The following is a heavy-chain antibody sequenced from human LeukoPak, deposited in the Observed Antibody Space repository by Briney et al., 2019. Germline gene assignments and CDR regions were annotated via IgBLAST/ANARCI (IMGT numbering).Heavy chain of an antibody. J-gene: IGHJ4*02. D-gene: IGHD6-13*01. V-gene: IGHV1-69*13. CDR1: GGSFNRYA. CDR3: ARAPIAAAEYYFDY. CDR2: IIPIFGTA. Sequence: ASVKVSCKASGGSFNRYAISWVRQAPGQGLEWMGGIIPIFGTANYAQKFQGRVTITADESTSTAYMELSSLRSEDTAVYYCARAPIAAAEYYFDYWGQGTLVTVSS.